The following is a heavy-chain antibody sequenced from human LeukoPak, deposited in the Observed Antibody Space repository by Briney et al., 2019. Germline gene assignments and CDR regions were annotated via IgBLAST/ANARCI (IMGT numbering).Heavy chain of an antibody. Sequence: PGTSLRLSCSASGFTFSSYDMHWVRQAPGKGLEWVAVISYDGSSKYFADSVKGRFTISRDTSKNTLYLQMNRLRAEDTAVYYCARENRPFHSSGWYKDYWGQGTLVTVSS. CDR3: ARENRPFHSSGWYKDY. V-gene: IGHV3-30-3*01. D-gene: IGHD6-19*01. CDR2: ISYDGSSK. J-gene: IGHJ4*02. CDR1: GFTFSSYD.